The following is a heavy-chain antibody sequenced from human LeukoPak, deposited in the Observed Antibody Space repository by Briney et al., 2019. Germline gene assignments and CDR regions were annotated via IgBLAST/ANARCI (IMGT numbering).Heavy chain of an antibody. Sequence: DPSQTLSLTCTVSGGSISSGGYCWSWLRQHPGKGLEWIGYIYYSGSTYYNPSLKSRFTISVDTSKNQFSLKLSSVTAADTAVYYCARAVLVVPAANAFDIWGQGTMVTVSS. CDR2: IYYSGST. CDR1: GGSISSGGYC. V-gene: IGHV4-31*03. D-gene: IGHD2-2*01. CDR3: ARAVLVVPAANAFDI. J-gene: IGHJ3*02.